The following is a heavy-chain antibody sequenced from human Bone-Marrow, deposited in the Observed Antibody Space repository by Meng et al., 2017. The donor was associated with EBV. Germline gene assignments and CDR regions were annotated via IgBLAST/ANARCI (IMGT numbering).Heavy chain of an antibody. CDR1: GFTFSSYG. D-gene: IGHD1-26*01. CDR2: ISYDGSNK. CDR3: AKDQGGSYYEYFDY. Sequence: QVQLVDSGGGVVQPGRSLRLSCAASGFTFSSYGMHWVRQAPGKGLEWVAVISYDGSNKYYADSVKGRFTISRDNSKNTLYLQMNSLRAEDTAVYYCAKDQGGSYYEYFDYWGQGTLVTVAS. V-gene: IGHV3-30*18. J-gene: IGHJ4*02.